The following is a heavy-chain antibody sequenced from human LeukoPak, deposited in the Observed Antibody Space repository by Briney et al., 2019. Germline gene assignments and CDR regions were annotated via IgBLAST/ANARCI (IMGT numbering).Heavy chain of an antibody. Sequence: ASVKVSCKASGYTFTGYYMHWVRQAPGQGLEWMGWINPNSGCTNYAQKFQGRVTMTRDTAISTAYMELSRLRSDDTAVYYCARVRLRYFDWLGYYFDYCGQGTLFTVSS. D-gene: IGHD3-9*01. V-gene: IGHV1-2*02. J-gene: IGHJ4*02. CDR3: ARVRLRYFDWLGYYFDY. CDR2: INPNSGCT. CDR1: GYTFTGYY.